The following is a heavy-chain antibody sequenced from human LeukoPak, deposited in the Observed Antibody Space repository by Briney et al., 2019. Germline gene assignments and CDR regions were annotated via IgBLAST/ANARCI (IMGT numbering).Heavy chain of an antibody. CDR3: ARDRDGYGYFDY. V-gene: IGHV4-31*03. D-gene: IGHD5-24*01. CDR1: GDSISSGGSY. CDR2: IYHSGSTYSKT. J-gene: IGHJ4*02. Sequence: SQTLSLTCTVSGDSISSGGSYWSWIRQHPGKGLEWIGYIYHSGSTYSKTYYNPSLKTRIMISVDTSKNQFSLKLSSVTAADTAVYSCARDRDGYGYFDYWGQGTLVTVPS.